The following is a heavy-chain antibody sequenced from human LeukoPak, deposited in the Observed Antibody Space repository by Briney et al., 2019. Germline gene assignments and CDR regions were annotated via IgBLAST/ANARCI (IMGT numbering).Heavy chain of an antibody. Sequence: GGSLRLSFAASGFTFSSYAMSWVRQAPGKGLEWVSAMSGSGGSTYYADSVKGRFTISRDNSKNTLYLQMNSLRAEDTAVYYCAKNGGAAALNWFDPWGQGTLVTVSS. V-gene: IGHV3-23*01. CDR3: AKNGGAAALNWFDP. D-gene: IGHD6-13*01. CDR1: GFTFSSYA. J-gene: IGHJ5*02. CDR2: MSGSGGST.